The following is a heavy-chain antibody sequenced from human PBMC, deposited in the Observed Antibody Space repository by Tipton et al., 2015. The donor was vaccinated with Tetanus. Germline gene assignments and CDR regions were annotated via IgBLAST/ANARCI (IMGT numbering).Heavy chain of an antibody. V-gene: IGHV4-34*01. J-gene: IGHJ4*02. Sequence: LSLTCSVSGESISRSYWSWIRLSPGKGLEWIGEVDDSGSTNYSPSLKSRVTISLDTSKNEFSLTLSSVTAADTAVYYCARGSGWADFWGQGTLVTVSS. D-gene: IGHD6-19*01. CDR1: GESISRSY. CDR2: VDDSGST. CDR3: ARGSGWADF.